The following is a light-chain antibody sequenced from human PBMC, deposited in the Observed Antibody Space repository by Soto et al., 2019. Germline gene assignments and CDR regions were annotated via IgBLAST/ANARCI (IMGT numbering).Light chain of an antibody. V-gene: IGLV2-8*01. CDR2: EVS. Sequence: QSALTQPPSASGSPGQSVTISCSESSSDVGGYNYVSWYQQHPGKAPKLMIYEVSKRPSGVPDRLSGSKSGNTASLTVSGLQPEDEADDYCSSYGGSNTVVFGGGTKVTVL. CDR3: SSYGGSNTVV. J-gene: IGLJ2*01. CDR1: SSDVGGYNY.